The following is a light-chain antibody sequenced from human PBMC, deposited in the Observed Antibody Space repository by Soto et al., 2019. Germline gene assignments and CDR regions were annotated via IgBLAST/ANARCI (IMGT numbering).Light chain of an antibody. CDR1: SSDVGASNY. V-gene: IGLV2-8*01. Sequence: QSALTQPPSASGSPGQSVTISCTGTSSDVGASNYVSWYQQHPGKAPKLVIYEVTKRPSGVTDRFSGSKSGNTASLTVSGLQAEDEADYYCRSYAVTNNIVFGTGTKLTVL. CDR3: RSYAVTNNIV. J-gene: IGLJ1*01. CDR2: EVT.